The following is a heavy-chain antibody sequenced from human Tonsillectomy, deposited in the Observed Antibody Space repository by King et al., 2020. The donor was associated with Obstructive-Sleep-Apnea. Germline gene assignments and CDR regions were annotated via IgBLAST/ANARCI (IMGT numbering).Heavy chain of an antibody. CDR1: GFTFSSYA. J-gene: IGHJ4*02. CDR3: AKSPGVTSVGYFDS. D-gene: IGHD2-21*02. Sequence: VQLVESGGGLVQSGGSLRLSCAASGFTFSSYAMSWVRQTPGKGLEWVSGISRSGANTYYADFVQGRFTISRDNFKDTLYLEMNSLRAEDAAVYYCAKSPGVTSVGYFDSWGQGTLVTVSS. V-gene: IGHV3-23*04. CDR2: ISRSGANT.